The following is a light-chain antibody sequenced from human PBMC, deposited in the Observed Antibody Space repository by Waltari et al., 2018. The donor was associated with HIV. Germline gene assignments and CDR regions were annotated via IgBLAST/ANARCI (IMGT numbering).Light chain of an antibody. V-gene: IGLV2-11*01. CDR3: CSYAGRYTYV. Sequence: QSALTYPRSASGSPGQSAPISCTRTSWCVGRSNCLYWYQHNPGKAPKFMIYAVTKRPSGAPDRVSGSKSGNTAALTISGLQAEDEADYYCCSYAGRYTYVFGTGTKVTVL. CDR2: AVT. CDR1: SWCVGRSNC. J-gene: IGLJ1*01.